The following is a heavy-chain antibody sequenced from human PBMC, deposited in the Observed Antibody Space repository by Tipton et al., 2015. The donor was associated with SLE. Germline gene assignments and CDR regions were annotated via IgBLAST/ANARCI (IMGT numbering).Heavy chain of an antibody. CDR3: ATYADIVVVPAEVYYYYYGMDV. V-gene: IGHV4-39*07. Sequence: TLSLTCTVSGGSISSSSYYWGWIRQPRGKGLEWIGSIYYSGSTYYNPSLKSRVTISVDTSKNQFSLKLSSVTAADTAVYYCATYADIVVVPAEVYYYYYGMDVWGQGTTVTVSS. CDR1: GGSISSSSYY. J-gene: IGHJ6*02. D-gene: IGHD2-2*01. CDR2: IYYSGST.